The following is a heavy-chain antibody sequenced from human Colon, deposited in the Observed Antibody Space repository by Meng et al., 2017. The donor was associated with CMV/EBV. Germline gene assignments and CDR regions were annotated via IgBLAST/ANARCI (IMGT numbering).Heavy chain of an antibody. J-gene: IGHJ4*02. CDR2: IGWNSGSI. CDR3: ASSGYCGGDCYLDY. D-gene: IGHD2-21*01. Sequence: SLKISCAASGFTFDDYDMHWVRQVPGKGLEWVSGIGWNSGSIAYADSVKGRFTISRDNAKNSLYLQMNSLRAEDTALYYCASSGYCGGDCYLDYWGQGTLVTVSS. CDR1: GFTFDDYD. V-gene: IGHV3-9*01.